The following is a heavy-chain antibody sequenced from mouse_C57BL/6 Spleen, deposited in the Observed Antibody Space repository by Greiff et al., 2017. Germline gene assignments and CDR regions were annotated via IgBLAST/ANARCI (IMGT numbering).Heavy chain of an antibody. V-gene: IGHV1-64*01. J-gene: IGHJ2*01. D-gene: IGHD1-1*01. CDR3: ARSSITTVVAYYFDY. CDR1: GYTFTSYW. Sequence: QVQLQQPGAELVKPGASVKLSCKASGYTFTSYWMHWVKQRPGQGLEWIGMIHPKSGNTNYTEKFKGKATLTVDQSSSTAYMQLSILPSEDSAVYACARSSITTVVAYYFDYWGQGTTLTVSS. CDR2: IHPKSGNT.